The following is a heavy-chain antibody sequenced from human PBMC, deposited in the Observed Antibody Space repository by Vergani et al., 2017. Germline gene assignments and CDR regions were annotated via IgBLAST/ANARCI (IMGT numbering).Heavy chain of an antibody. CDR1: GITFKNAW. CDR2: IRRKNDDGTA. V-gene: IGHV3-15*01. J-gene: IGHJ4*02. Sequence: EVQVVESGGGLIKPGGSLRLSCVVSGITFKNAWINWVRQAPGKGLEWIGRIRRKNDDGTADYAAPLKGRFTISRDDSKYRAFLLVNNLKTEDTAVYFCYTHYHDYWGQGTLVAVSS. D-gene: IGHD2-15*01. CDR3: YTHYHDY.